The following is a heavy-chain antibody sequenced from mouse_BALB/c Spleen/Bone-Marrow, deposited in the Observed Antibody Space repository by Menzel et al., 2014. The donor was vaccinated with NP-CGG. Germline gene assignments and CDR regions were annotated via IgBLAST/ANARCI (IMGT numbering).Heavy chain of an antibody. V-gene: IGHV4-1*02. D-gene: IGHD2-14*01. Sequence: EVKLMESGGGLVQPGGSLKLSCAASGFDFSRYWMSWVRQAPGEGLEWIGEINPDSSTINYTPSLKDKFIISRDNAKNTLYLQMSKVRSEDTALYYCARTEVRRGYYAMDYWGQGTSVTVSS. CDR2: INPDSSTI. CDR3: ARTEVRRGYYAMDY. J-gene: IGHJ4*01. CDR1: GFDFSRYW.